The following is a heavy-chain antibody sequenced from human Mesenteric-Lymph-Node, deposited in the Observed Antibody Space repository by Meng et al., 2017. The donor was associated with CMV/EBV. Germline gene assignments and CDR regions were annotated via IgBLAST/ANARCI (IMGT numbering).Heavy chain of an antibody. D-gene: IGHD2-2*01. CDR1: GFTFSNYG. J-gene: IGHJ4*02. V-gene: IGHV3-30*02. CDR2: IRYDGNNE. Sequence: GESLKISCAASGFTFSNYGMHWVRQAPGKGLEWVAFIRYDGNNEYYADSVKGRFTISRDNSKNTLFLQMNSLRPEDTAVYYCAKVFAAVSAAPSDYWGQGTLVTVSS. CDR3: AKVFAAVSAAPSDY.